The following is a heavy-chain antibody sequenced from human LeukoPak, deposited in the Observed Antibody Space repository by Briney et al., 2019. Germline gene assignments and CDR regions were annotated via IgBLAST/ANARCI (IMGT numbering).Heavy chain of an antibody. D-gene: IGHD5-18*01. Sequence: PGGSLRLSCRGSGFTFGDHAMSWVRQAPGKGLEWVGFIRSKAYRGTTEYAASVKGRFTISRDDSASIAYLQMNSLKAEDTAVYYCARGPIQLWIHNAMDVWGQGTTVTVSS. CDR3: ARGPIQLWIHNAMDV. CDR1: GFTFGDHA. V-gene: IGHV3-49*04. CDR2: IRSKAYRGTT. J-gene: IGHJ6*02.